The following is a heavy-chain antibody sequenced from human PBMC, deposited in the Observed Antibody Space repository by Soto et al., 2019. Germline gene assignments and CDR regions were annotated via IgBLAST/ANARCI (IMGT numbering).Heavy chain of an antibody. CDR3: SLVATILASAPFDP. D-gene: IGHD5-12*01. J-gene: IGHJ5*02. CDR1: GFTFSNAW. CDR2: IKSKTDGGTT. V-gene: IGHV3-15*01. Sequence: GGSLRLSCAASGFTFSNAWMSWVRQAPGKGLEWVGRIKSKTDGGTTDYAAPVKGRFTISRDDSKNTLYLQMNSLKTEDTAVYYCSLVATILASAPFDPWGQGTLVTVSS.